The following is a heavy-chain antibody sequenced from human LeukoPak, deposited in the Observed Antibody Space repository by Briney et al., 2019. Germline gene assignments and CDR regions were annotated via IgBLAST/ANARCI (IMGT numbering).Heavy chain of an antibody. V-gene: IGHV3-48*01. CDR1: GFTFSSYS. D-gene: IGHD6-19*01. CDR2: ISSSSNSV. CDR3: ARDLAVAGDY. J-gene: IGHJ4*02. Sequence: GGSLRLSCAASGFTFSSYSMNWVRQAPGKGLEWVSYISSSSNSVYYADSVKGRFTISRDNAKNSLYLQMNSLRAEDTAVYYCARDLAVAGDYWGQGTLVTVSS.